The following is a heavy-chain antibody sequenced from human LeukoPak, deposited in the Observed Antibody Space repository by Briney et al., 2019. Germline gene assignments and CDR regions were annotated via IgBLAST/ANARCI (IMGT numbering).Heavy chain of an antibody. CDR1: GFTFSTYV. D-gene: IGHD3-3*01. CDR2: ISVGAEYI. Sequence: PGGSLRLSCAASGFTFSTYVMNWFRQAPGKGLEWVSTISVGAEYIFYADSVKGRFTISRDYSNNALYLQMHSLRAEDTALYYWGSGPPFLKYFEYWGQGTLVTVSS. CDR3: GSGPPFLKYFEY. V-gene: IGHV3-23*01. J-gene: IGHJ4*02.